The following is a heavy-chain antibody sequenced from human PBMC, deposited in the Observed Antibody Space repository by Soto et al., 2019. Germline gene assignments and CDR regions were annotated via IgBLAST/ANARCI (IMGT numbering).Heavy chain of an antibody. V-gene: IGHV4-59*01. J-gene: IGHJ6*03. CDR2: IYYSGST. CDR3: ARVGGYDYYYYMDV. CDR1: GGSISSYY. Sequence: SETLSLTCTVSGGSISSYYWSWIRQPPGKGLEWIGYIYYSGSTNYNPSLKSRVTISVDTSKNQFSLKLSSVTAADTAVYYCARVGGYDYYYYMDVWGKGTTVTV. D-gene: IGHD3-22*01.